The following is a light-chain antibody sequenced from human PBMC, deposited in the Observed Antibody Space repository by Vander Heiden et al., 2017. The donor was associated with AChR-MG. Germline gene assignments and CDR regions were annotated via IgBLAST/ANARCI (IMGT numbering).Light chain of an antibody. J-gene: IGLJ2*01. Sequence: QSALTQPPSASATPGQRVTITSSGSSSNIGSNAVNWYQQLPGTAPKLLIDSNNQRPSGVPDRFSGSKSGTAASLAISGLESEDEADYYYAAWDGGLNGVVFGGGTKLTVL. CDR1: SSNIGSNA. CDR2: SNN. CDR3: AAWDGGLNGVV. V-gene: IGLV1-44*01.